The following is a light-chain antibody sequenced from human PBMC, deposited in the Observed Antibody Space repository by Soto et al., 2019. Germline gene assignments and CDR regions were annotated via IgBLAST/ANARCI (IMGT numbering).Light chain of an antibody. J-gene: IGKJ3*01. CDR2: EAS. V-gene: IGKV1-12*01. CDR1: QGVRSW. CDR3: QQANSFPLT. Sequence: DIQMTQSPSSVSASVGDRVTITCRASQGVRSWLAWYQQKPGEAPKLLIYEASSLQSGVPSRFSGSGSGTYFTLTITSLQPEDFATYYCQQANSFPLTFGPGTKVDIK.